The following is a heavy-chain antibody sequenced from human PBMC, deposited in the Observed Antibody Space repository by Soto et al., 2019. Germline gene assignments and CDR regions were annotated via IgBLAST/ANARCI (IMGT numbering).Heavy chain of an antibody. Sequence: ASVKVSCKASGYTFTSYGISWVRQAPGQGLEWMGWISAYNGNTNYAQKLQGRVTMTTDTSTSTAYMELRSLRSDDTAVYYCARPLYCTNGVCYWLDYWGQGTLVTVSS. D-gene: IGHD2-8*01. CDR1: GYTFTSYG. CDR2: ISAYNGNT. V-gene: IGHV1-18*01. CDR3: ARPLYCTNGVCYWLDY. J-gene: IGHJ4*02.